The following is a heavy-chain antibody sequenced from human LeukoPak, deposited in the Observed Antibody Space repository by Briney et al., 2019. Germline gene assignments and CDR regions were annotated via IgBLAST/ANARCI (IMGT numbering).Heavy chain of an antibody. CDR2: ISYDGSNK. Sequence: GGSLRLSCAASGFTFSSYAMHWVRQAPGKGLEWVAVISYDGSNKYYADSVKGRFTISRDNSKNTLYLQMNSLRAEDTAVYYCARDKGSLRGVDYYGMDVWGQGTTVTVSS. J-gene: IGHJ6*02. D-gene: IGHD3-3*01. CDR1: GFTFSSYA. V-gene: IGHV3-30*04. CDR3: ARDKGSLRGVDYYGMDV.